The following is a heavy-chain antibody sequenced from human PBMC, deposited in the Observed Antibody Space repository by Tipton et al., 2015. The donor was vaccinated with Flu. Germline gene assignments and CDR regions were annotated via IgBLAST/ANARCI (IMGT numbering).Heavy chain of an antibody. D-gene: IGHD5-12*01. CDR2: IYHSGST. CDR1: GYSIRSGYH. J-gene: IGHJ4*02. Sequence: TLSLTCAVSGYSIRSGYHWGWIRQPPGKGLEWIGSIYHSGSTYYNPSLRSRVAISVDTSKNQFSLKVNSVTAADTAVYYCARGSGYANAYLDFWGQGTLVTVSS. V-gene: IGHV4-38-2*01. CDR3: ARGSGYANAYLDF.